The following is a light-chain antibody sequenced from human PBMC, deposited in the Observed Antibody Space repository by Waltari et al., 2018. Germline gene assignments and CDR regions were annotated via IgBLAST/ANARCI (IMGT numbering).Light chain of an antibody. CDR2: DTS. Sequence: QAVVTQEPSLTVSPGGTVTPPCASSPGAVLRRDYPYWFQQKPGQAPRTLIYDTSNKHSWTPARFSGSLLGGKAALTLSGAQPEDEAEYYCLLSYSGARWVFGGGTKLTVL. CDR3: LLSYSGARWV. V-gene: IGLV7-46*01. CDR1: PGAVLRRDY. J-gene: IGLJ3*02.